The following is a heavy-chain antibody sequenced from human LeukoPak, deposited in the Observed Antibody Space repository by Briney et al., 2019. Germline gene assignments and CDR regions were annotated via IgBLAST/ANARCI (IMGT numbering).Heavy chain of an antibody. V-gene: IGHV4-34*01. CDR3: ARGPRITIFGVVIMEYYFDY. Sequence: SETLSLTCAVYGGSFSDYYWSWIRQPPGKGLEWIGEINHSGSTNYNPSLKSRVTISVDTSKNQFSLKLSSVTAADTAVYYCARGPRITIFGVVIMEYYFDYWGQGTLVTVSS. D-gene: IGHD3-3*01. CDR2: INHSGST. CDR1: GGSFSDYY. J-gene: IGHJ4*02.